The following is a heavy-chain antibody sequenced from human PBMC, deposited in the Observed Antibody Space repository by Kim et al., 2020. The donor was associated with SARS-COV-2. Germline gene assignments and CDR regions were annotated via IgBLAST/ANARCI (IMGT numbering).Heavy chain of an antibody. CDR2: IYYSGST. V-gene: IGHV4-39*01. J-gene: IGHJ4*02. D-gene: IGHD1-1*01. Sequence: SETLSLTCTVSGDSISSSNYYWGWIRQPPGKGLEWIGSIYYSGSTYYNPSLKSRVTMSVDTSKNQFSLKLSSVTAADTAVYYCVRRLRSELKYFDPWGQGTLVTVSS. CDR3: VRRLRSELKYFDP. CDR1: GDSISSSNYY.